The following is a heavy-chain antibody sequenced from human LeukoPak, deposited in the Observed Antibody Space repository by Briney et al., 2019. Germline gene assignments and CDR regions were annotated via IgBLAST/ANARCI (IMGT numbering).Heavy chain of an antibody. CDR2: IYYSGTT. Sequence: SETLSLTCTVSGGSFSRGSYYWGWIRQPPGKGLEWIGSIYYSGTTYYNPSLKSRVTISVDTSENQFSLKLSSVTAADTAVYYCARHREAYTNSWFHYWGQGTLVTVSS. CDR3: ARHREAYTNSWFHY. V-gene: IGHV4-39*01. J-gene: IGHJ5*01. D-gene: IGHD2-2*02. CDR1: GGSFSRGSYY.